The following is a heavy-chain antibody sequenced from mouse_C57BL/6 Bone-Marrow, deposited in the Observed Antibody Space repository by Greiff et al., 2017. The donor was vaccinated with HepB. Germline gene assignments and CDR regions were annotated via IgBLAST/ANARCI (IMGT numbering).Heavy chain of an antibody. V-gene: IGHV1-64*01. J-gene: IGHJ2*01. CDR1: GYTFTSYW. CDR2: IHPNSGST. CDR3: ARSGRGDYFDY. Sequence: QVQLKQPGAELVKPGASVKLSCKASGYTFTSYWMHWVKQRPGQGLEWIGMIHPNSGSTNYNEKFKSKATLTVDKSSSTAYMQLSSRTSEDSAVYYCARSGRGDYFDYWGQGTTLTVSS. D-gene: IGHD3-1*01.